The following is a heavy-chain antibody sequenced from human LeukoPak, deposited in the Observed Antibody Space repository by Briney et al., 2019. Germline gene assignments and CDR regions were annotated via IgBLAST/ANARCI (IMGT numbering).Heavy chain of an antibody. CDR1: GFTFSSYA. V-gene: IGHV3-23*01. Sequence: GGSLRLSCAASGFTFSSYAMSWVGPAPGKGLELVSAIICSGGSTYYAESVKGRFTISRDNSKNTLYLQMNSLRAEDTAVYYCAKVGDGYNSIDYWGQGTLVTVSS. CDR3: AKVGDGYNSIDY. D-gene: IGHD5-24*01. J-gene: IGHJ4*02. CDR2: IICSGGST.